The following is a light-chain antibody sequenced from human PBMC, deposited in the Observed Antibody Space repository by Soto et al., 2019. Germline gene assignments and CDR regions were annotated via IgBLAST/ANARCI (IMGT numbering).Light chain of an antibody. J-gene: IGLJ1*01. CDR3: SSYTSSSTSYV. CDR2: EVS. Sequence: QSVLTQPASVSGSPGQSITISCTGTSSDVGGYNYVSWYQQHPGKAPKLTIYEVSNRPSGVSNRFSGSKSGNTASLTISGLQAEHEADYYCSSYTSSSTSYVSGTGTKVTVL. CDR1: SSDVGGYNY. V-gene: IGLV2-14*01.